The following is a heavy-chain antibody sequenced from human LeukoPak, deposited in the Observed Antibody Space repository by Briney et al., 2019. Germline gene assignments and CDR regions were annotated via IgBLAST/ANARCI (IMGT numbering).Heavy chain of an antibody. V-gene: IGHV3-21*01. CDR3: ARAISRVPTVTFDY. CDR1: GFTFSTYS. D-gene: IGHD4-17*01. CDR2: ISSSSSYI. J-gene: IGHJ4*02. Sequence: GGSLRLSCAASGFTFSTYSMNWFRQAPGKGLEWVSSISSSSSYIYYADSLKGRFTISRDNAKNSLYLQMNSLRAEDTAVYYCARAISRVPTVTFDYWGQGTLVTVSS.